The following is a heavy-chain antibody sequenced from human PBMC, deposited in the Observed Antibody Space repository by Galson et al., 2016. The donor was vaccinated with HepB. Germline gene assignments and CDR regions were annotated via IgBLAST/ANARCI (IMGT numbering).Heavy chain of an antibody. J-gene: IGHJ4*02. CDR2: IKAENAGGTI. CDR1: GFAVGNAW. CDR3: ALIRHTGFDN. Sequence: SLRLPCAASGFAVGNAWMNWVRQAPGKGPEWVGRIKAENAGGTIDYAAPVKGRFTISRDDSKNMMYLEMNSLKNDDTGVYYCALIRHTGFDNWGQGTLVTVSS. V-gene: IGHV3-15*07.